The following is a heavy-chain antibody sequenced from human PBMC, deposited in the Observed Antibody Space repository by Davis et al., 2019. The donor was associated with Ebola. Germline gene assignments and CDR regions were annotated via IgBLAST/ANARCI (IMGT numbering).Heavy chain of an antibody. V-gene: IGHV5-51*01. Sequence: GESLKISCKGSGYTFTSYWIGWVRQMPGKGLEWMGIIYPGDSDTRYSPSFQGQVTISADKSISTAYLQWSSLKASDTAMYYCAKQVSYGRNYFDYWGQGTLVTVSS. J-gene: IGHJ4*02. CDR3: AKQVSYGRNYFDY. D-gene: IGHD5-18*01. CDR1: GYTFTSYW. CDR2: IYPGDSDT.